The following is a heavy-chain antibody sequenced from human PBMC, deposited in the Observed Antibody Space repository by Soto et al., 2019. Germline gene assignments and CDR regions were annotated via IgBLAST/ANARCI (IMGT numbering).Heavy chain of an antibody. CDR2: IIDSGAST. Sequence: PGGSLRLSCAASGFTFSDYYMSWIRQAPGKGLEWVSDIIDSGASTYYADSVKGRFTISRDNSKSTLYLQMNSLRAEDTALYYYAKGRSYYYYYGVDVWGQGTTVTVSS. CDR1: GFTFSDYY. CDR3: AKGRSYYYYYGVDV. V-gene: IGHV3-23*01. J-gene: IGHJ6*02.